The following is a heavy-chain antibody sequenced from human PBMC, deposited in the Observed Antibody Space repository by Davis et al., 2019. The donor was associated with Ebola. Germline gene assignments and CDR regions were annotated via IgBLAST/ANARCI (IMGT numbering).Heavy chain of an antibody. CDR3: ARGWWALDPFDY. Sequence: GGSLRLSCAASGFTFSSYGMHWVRQAPGKGLEWVAVISYDGSNKYYADSVKGRFTISRANSKNTLFLQMNSLRAEDTAVYYCARGWWALDPFDYWGQGTLVTVSS. CDR1: GFTFSSYG. D-gene: IGHD1-26*01. J-gene: IGHJ4*02. CDR2: ISYDGSNK. V-gene: IGHV3-30*03.